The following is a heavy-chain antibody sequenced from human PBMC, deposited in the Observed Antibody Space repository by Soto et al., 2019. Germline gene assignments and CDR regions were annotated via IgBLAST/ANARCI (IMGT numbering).Heavy chain of an antibody. J-gene: IGHJ6*02. V-gene: IGHV3-7*03. CDR3: ARWYAAEV. D-gene: IGHD6-13*01. Sequence: GGSLRLSCAASGFTVSSCAMTWVRQAPGKGLEWVANIKQDGSEKNYVDSVKGRFTISRDNAKNSLYLEMNNLRVEDTAIYYCARWYAAEVWGQGTKVTVSS. CDR1: GFTVSSCA. CDR2: IKQDGSEK.